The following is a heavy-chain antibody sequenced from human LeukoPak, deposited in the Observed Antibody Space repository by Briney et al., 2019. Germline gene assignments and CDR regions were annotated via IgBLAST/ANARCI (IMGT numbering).Heavy chain of an antibody. CDR1: GFTFSSYA. V-gene: IGHV3-23*01. CDR2: ISGSGGST. CDR3: AKDRYQNYYDSSGYYSGH. D-gene: IGHD3-22*01. Sequence: QPGGSLRLSCAASGFTFSSYAMSWVRQAPGKGLEWVSAISGSGGSTYYADSVKGRFTISRDNSKNTLYLQMNSLRAEDTAVYYCAKDRYQNYYDSSGYYSGHWGQGTLVTVSS. J-gene: IGHJ4*02.